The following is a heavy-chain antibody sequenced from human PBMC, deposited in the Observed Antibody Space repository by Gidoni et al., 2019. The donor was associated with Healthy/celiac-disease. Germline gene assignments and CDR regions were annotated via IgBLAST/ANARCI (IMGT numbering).Heavy chain of an antibody. J-gene: IGHJ3*02. Sequence: QVQLVQSGAEVKKPGSSVKVSCKASGGTFSSYAISWVRQAPGQGLEWMEGIIPIFGTANYAQKFQGRVTITADKSTSTAYMELSSLRSEDTAVYYCARDGHSSSSPHRDDAFDIWGQGTMVTVSS. V-gene: IGHV1-69*06. D-gene: IGHD6-6*01. CDR3: ARDGHSSSSPHRDDAFDI. CDR1: GGTFSSYA. CDR2: IIPIFGTA.